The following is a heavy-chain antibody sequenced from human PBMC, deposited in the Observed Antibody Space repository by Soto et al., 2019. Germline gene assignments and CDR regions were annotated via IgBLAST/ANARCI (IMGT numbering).Heavy chain of an antibody. CDR1: GYSFTIYW. CDR2: IDPSDSYT. D-gene: IGHD6-13*01. J-gene: IGHJ4*02. Sequence: GESLKISGKGSGYSFTIYWISWVLQRPWKGLEWMGRIDPSDSYTNYSPSFQGHVTISADKSISTAYLQWSSLKASDTAMYYCAKSHEIAAAGTREDYWGQGTLVTVSS. CDR3: AKSHEIAAAGTREDY. V-gene: IGHV5-10-1*01.